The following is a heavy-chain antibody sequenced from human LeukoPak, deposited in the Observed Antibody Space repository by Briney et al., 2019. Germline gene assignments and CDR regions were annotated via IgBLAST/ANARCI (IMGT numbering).Heavy chain of an antibody. CDR3: KSGGAAPGSFDY. V-gene: IGHV3-7*01. D-gene: IGHD1-1*01. Sequence: GGSLRLSCAASGFTFSRYWMSWMRQAPGKGLEWVANIKYDGSEDYYVDSVKGRFTISRDNAKNTLYLQLNSLRVEDTAVYYCKSGGAAPGSFDYWGQGTLVTVSP. CDR1: GFTFSRYW. CDR2: IKYDGSED. J-gene: IGHJ4*02.